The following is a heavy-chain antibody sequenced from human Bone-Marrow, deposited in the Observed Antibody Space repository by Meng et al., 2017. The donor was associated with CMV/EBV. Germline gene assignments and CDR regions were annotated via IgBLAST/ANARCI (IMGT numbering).Heavy chain of an antibody. CDR3: AKDRGRGSTSSGYAYDI. CDR1: GFTFDDYA. D-gene: IGHD2-2*01. CDR2: ISWNSGSI. J-gene: IGHJ3*02. V-gene: IGHV3-9*03. Sequence: SLKISCAASGFTFDDYAMHWVRQAPGKGLEWVSGISWNSGSIGYADSVKGRFTIYRDNAKNSLYLQMNSLRAEDMALYYCAKDRGRGSTSSGYAYDIWGQGTIVTVSS.